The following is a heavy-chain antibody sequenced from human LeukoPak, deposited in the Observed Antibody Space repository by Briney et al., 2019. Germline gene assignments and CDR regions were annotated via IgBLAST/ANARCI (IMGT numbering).Heavy chain of an antibody. CDR1: GFTFSSYA. Sequence: GGSLRLSCAASGFTFSSYAMSWVRQAPGKGLEWVSAISGSGGSTYYADSVKGRFTISRDNSKNTLYLQMNSLRAEDTAVYYCAKDCSSGWYFFSYFDYWGQGTLATVSS. D-gene: IGHD6-19*01. V-gene: IGHV3-23*01. CDR2: ISGSGGST. CDR3: AKDCSSGWYFFSYFDY. J-gene: IGHJ4*02.